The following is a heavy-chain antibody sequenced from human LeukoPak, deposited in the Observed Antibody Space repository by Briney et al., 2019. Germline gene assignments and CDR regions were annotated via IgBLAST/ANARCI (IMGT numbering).Heavy chain of an antibody. CDR3: ARGSTDEVATNWNYVQSFDY. Sequence: GGSLRLSRAASGFTFSSYSMNWVRQAPGKGLEWVSSISSSSSYIYYADSVKGRFTISRDNAKNSLYLQMNSLRAEDTAVYYCARGSTDEVATNWNYVQSFDYWGQGTLVTVSS. V-gene: IGHV3-21*01. CDR2: ISSSSSYI. J-gene: IGHJ4*02. D-gene: IGHD1-7*01. CDR1: GFTFSSYS.